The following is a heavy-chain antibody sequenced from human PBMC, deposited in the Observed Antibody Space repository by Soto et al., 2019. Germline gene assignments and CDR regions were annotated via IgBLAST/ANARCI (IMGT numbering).Heavy chain of an antibody. J-gene: IGHJ4*02. CDR1: GFSFSSYG. V-gene: IGHV3-64D*08. CDR2: IRSDGGST. D-gene: IGHD4-17*01. CDR3: VKDLGSVTTSLPNDY. Sequence: PGGSLRLSCAASGFSFSSYGMLWVRQAPGKGLEYVASIRSDGGSTHYADSVKGRFTISRDNSKNTLYLQMSSLRAEDTAVYYCVKDLGSVTTSLPNDYWGQGTLVTVSS.